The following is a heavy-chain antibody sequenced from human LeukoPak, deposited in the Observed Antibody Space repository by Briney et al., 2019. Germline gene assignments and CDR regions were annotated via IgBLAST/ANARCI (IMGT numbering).Heavy chain of an antibody. CDR3: AKRSSTSSGYFDF. V-gene: IGHV3-23*01. Sequence: PGGSLRLSCTASGFTFNNYAMTWVRQAPRKGLEWVSAITGIGAYTDYADSVKGRFTISRDNSKNTIYLHMYSLRAEDTAIYYCAKRSSTSSGYFDFWGRGTLVTVSS. CDR1: GFTFNNYA. D-gene: IGHD3-22*01. J-gene: IGHJ4*02. CDR2: ITGIGAYT.